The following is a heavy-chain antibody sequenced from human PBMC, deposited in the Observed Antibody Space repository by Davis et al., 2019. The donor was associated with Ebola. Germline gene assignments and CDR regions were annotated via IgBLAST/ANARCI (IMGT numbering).Heavy chain of an antibody. CDR3: ATLQVVAATGEYNWFDP. D-gene: IGHD2-15*01. V-gene: IGHV3-7*01. CDR2: IKQDGSEK. J-gene: IGHJ5*02. CDR1: GFTFSSYW. Sequence: GESLKISCAASGFTFSSYWMSWVRQAQGKGLEWVANIKQDGSEKYYVDSVKGRFTISRDNAKNSLYLQMNSLRAEDTAVYYCATLQVVAATGEYNWFDPWGQGTLVTVSS.